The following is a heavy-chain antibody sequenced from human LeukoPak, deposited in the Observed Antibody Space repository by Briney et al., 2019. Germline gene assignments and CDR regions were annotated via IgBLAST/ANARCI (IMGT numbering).Heavy chain of an antibody. J-gene: IGHJ3*02. V-gene: IGHV3-7*01. CDR1: GFSVSNHY. CDR3: ARDPYCGGDCYSGFGAFDI. D-gene: IGHD2-21*02. Sequence: PGGSLRLSCAASGFSVSNHYMSWVRQAPGKGLEWVANIKQDGSEKQYADSVKGRFTISRDNAKNSLYLQMNSLRAEDTAVYYCARDPYCGGDCYSGFGAFDIWGQGTMVTVSS. CDR2: IKQDGSEK.